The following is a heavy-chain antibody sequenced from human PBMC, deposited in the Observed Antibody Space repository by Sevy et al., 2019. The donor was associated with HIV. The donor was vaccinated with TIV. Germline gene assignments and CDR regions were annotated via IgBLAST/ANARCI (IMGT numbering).Heavy chain of an antibody. V-gene: IGHV1-69*13. CDR2: IIPIFGTA. CDR1: GGTFSSYA. J-gene: IGHJ3*02. D-gene: IGHD6-13*01. CDR3: ARGYTSSWGYAFDI. Sequence: ASVKVSCKASGGTFSSYAINWVRQAPGQGLEWMGGIIPIFGTANYAQKFQGRVTITADESTSTAYMELSRLRSGDTAVYYCARGYTSSWGYAFDIWGQGTMVTVSS.